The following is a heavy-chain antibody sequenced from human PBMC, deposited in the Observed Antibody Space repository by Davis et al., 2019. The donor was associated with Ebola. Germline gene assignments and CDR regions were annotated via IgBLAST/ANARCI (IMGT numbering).Heavy chain of an antibody. D-gene: IGHD3-22*01. CDR2: ISSSGSTI. CDR3: ARDWHYYDSSGYYGPLTFDY. CDR1: GFTFSSYE. Sequence: GESLKISCAASGFTFSSYEMNWVRQAPGKGLEWVSYISSSGSTIYYADSVKGRFTISRDNAKNSLYLQMNSLRAEDTAVYYCARDWHYYDSSGYYGPLTFDYWGQGTLVTVSS. J-gene: IGHJ4*02. V-gene: IGHV3-48*03.